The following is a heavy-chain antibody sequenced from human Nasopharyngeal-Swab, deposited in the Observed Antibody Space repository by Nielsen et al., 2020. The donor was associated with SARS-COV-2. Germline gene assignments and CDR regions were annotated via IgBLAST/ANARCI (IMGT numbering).Heavy chain of an antibody. CDR3: ARRGQLLVTGGAFDI. V-gene: IGHV3-13*01. D-gene: IGHD6-19*01. J-gene: IGHJ3*02. CDR1: GFTFSSYD. CDR2: LGTAGNT. Sequence: GESLKISCAASGFTFSSYDMHWARQATGKGLEWVSALGTAGNTYYPGSVKGRFTISRENAKNSLYLQMNSLRAGDTAVYYCARRGQLLVTGGAFDIWGQGTMVTVSS.